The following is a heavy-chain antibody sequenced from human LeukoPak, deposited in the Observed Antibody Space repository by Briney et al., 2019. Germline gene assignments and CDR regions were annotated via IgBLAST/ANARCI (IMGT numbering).Heavy chain of an antibody. CDR2: IRYDGSNK. V-gene: IGHV3-30*02. J-gene: IGHJ5*02. D-gene: IGHD2-15*01. CDR1: GFTFSSYG. CDR3: ARERGDCSGGSCYGDNWFDP. Sequence: GGSLRLSCAASGFTFSSYGMHWVRQAPGKGLEWVTFIRYDGSNKYYADSVKGRFTISRDNSKNTLYLQMNSLRAEDTAVYYCARERGDCSGGSCYGDNWFDPWGQGTLVTVSS.